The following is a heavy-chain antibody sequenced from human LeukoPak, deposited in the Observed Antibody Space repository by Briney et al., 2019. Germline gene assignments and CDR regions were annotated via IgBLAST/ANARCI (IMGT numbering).Heavy chain of an antibody. CDR3: ARCWSGYYDY. Sequence: SETLSLTCAVPGGSISSGGYSWSWIRQPPGKGLEWIGYIYHSGSTYYNPSLKSRVTISVDRSKNQFSLKLSSVTAADTAVYYCARCWSGYYDYWGQGTLVTVSS. CDR2: IYHSGST. CDR1: GGSISSGGYS. J-gene: IGHJ4*02. V-gene: IGHV4-30-2*01. D-gene: IGHD3-3*01.